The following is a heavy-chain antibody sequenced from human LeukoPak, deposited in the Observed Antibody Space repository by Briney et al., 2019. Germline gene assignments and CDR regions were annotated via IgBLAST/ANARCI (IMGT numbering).Heavy chain of an antibody. CDR1: GGTFSSYA. Sequence: SVKVSCKASGGTFSSYAISWVRQAPGQGLKWMGRIIPIFGTANYAQKFQGRVTITTDESTSTAYMELSSLRSEDTAVYYCAREDTDGGWFDPWGQGTLVTVSS. CDR3: AREDTDGGWFDP. J-gene: IGHJ5*02. CDR2: IIPIFGTA. D-gene: IGHD3-16*01. V-gene: IGHV1-69*05.